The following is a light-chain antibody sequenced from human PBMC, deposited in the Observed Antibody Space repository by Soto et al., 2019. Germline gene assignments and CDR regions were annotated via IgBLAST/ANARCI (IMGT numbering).Light chain of an antibody. CDR3: QQSYNTLSWT. Sequence: DIQLTQSPSSLSASVGDRVTLTCRASQSIRDYLNWYQQKAGKAPKPLIYAASNLQSGVPSRFRGSGSGTDFTLTIRSLQPEDFATYYCQQSYNTLSWTFGQGTKVDI. V-gene: IGKV1-39*01. CDR2: AAS. J-gene: IGKJ1*01. CDR1: QSIRDY.